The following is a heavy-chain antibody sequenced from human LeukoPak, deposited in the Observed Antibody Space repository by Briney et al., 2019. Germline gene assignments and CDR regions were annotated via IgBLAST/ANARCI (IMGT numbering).Heavy chain of an antibody. V-gene: IGHV3-23*01. D-gene: IGHD1-1*01. CDR1: GFTFSTYA. CDR2: LRGNGDT. Sequence: WGSLRLSCAASGFTFSTYAMSWVREAPARGLEWVSSLRGNGDTFYADSEKGRFTLSRDDSRNTVYLQLNNLRVEDTAVYYCAKANWVSNADAVSWGQGTVVTVSS. CDR3: AKANWVSNADAVS. J-gene: IGHJ4*02.